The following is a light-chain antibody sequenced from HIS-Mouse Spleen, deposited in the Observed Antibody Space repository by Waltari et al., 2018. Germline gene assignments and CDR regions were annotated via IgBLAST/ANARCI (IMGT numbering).Light chain of an antibody. CDR3: SSYTSSSFNVV. V-gene: IGLV2-14*03. CDR1: SIDVGCYNY. CDR2: DVS. Sequence: QSALTQPASVSGSPGQSLTISCTATSIDVGCYNYVSWYQQHPGKAPKLMIYDVSNRPSGVSNRFSGSKSGNTASLTISGLQAEDEADYYCSSYTSSSFNVVFGGGTKLTVL. J-gene: IGLJ2*01.